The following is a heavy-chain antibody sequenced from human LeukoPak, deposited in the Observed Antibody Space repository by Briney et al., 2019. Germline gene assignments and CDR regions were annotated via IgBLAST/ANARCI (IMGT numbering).Heavy chain of an antibody. D-gene: IGHD4-17*01. CDR1: GYTFTAYY. Sequence: ASVKVSCKASGYTFTAYYLHWVRQAPGQGLEWMGWINPNSGGTKYAQKFQGRVTMTRDTSISTAYVELSGLRSDDTAVYYCARDNDYGDYWGSGYNWFDPWGQGTLVTVSS. J-gene: IGHJ5*02. CDR3: ARDNDYGDYWGSGYNWFDP. CDR2: INPNSGGT. V-gene: IGHV1-2*02.